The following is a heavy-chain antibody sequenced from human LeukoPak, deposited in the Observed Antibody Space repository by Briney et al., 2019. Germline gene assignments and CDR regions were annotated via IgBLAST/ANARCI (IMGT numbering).Heavy chain of an antibody. CDR3: ARVGGRRRFDY. Sequence: PSETLSLTCAVYGGSFSGYYWSWIRQPPGKGLEWIGEINHSGSTNYNPSLKRRVTISVDTSKNQFSLKLSSVTAADTAVYYCARVGGRRRFDYWGQGTLVTVSS. CDR2: INHSGST. CDR1: GGSFSGYY. D-gene: IGHD3-16*01. V-gene: IGHV4-34*01. J-gene: IGHJ4*02.